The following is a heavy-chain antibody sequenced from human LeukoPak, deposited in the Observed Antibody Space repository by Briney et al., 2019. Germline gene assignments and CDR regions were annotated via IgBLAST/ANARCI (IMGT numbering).Heavy chain of an antibody. CDR3: ARGRNYYDSSGYYYEGDAFDI. CDR2: INPSGGST. CDR1: GFTFTNYN. V-gene: IGHV1-46*01. D-gene: IGHD3-22*01. J-gene: IGHJ3*02. Sequence: ASVKVSCKASGFTFTNYNMHWVRQAPGQGLEWMGIINPSGGSTNYAQNFQARVTMTRDTSTSTVYMELSSLRSEDTAVYYCARGRNYYDSSGYYYEGDAFDIWGQGTMVTVSS.